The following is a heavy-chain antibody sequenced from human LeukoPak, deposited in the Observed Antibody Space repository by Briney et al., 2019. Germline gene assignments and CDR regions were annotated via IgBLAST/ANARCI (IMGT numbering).Heavy chain of an antibody. CDR1: GVSISSYY. Sequence: SETLSLTCTVSGVSISSYYWNWIRQPPGKGLEWIGYVHHSGSTDSNPSLKSRVTLSVDTSKNQFSLKMDSVTAADMAVYYCASLYSYAREVSDYWGQGTLVTVSS. V-gene: IGHV4-59*08. CDR3: ASLYSYAREVSDY. CDR2: VHHSGST. J-gene: IGHJ4*02. D-gene: IGHD5-18*01.